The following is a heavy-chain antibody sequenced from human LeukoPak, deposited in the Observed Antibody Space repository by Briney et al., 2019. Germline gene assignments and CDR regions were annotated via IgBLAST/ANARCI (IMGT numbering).Heavy chain of an antibody. V-gene: IGHV4-31*03. CDR3: ARGLYYDSSGYTDAFDI. Sequence: PSETLSLTCTVSGGSISSGGYYWSWIRQHPGKGLEWIGYIYYSGSTYYNPSLKSRVTISVDTSKNQFSLKLSSVTAVDTAVYYCARGLYYDSSGYTDAFDIWGQGTMVTVSS. CDR1: GGSISSGGYY. J-gene: IGHJ3*02. D-gene: IGHD3-22*01. CDR2: IYYSGST.